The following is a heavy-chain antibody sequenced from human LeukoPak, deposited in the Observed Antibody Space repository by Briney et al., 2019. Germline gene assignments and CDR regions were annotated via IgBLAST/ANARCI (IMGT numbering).Heavy chain of an antibody. Sequence: GGSLRLSCAASGFIVSSNYMSWVRQAPGKGLKWVSYISDSGAAMYYADSVKGRFTISRDNAKNSVYLQMNSLRDGDTAVYYCARDSGNSFDYWGQGTLVTVSS. CDR3: ARDSGNSFDY. CDR1: GFIVSSNY. CDR2: ISDSGAAM. V-gene: IGHV3-48*02. J-gene: IGHJ4*02.